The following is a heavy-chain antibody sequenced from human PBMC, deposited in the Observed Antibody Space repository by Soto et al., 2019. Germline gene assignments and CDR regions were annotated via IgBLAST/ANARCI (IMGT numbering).Heavy chain of an antibody. CDR1: GASISSSY. J-gene: IGHJ4*02. CDR3: ERVWGLDYIDS. V-gene: IGHV4-59*01. D-gene: IGHD7-27*01. Sequence: SETLSLTCTVSGASISSSYWSWIRRPPGKGLEWIGYIYHSGSTKYNPSLKSRVTISVDTSKNQFSVKLSSVTAADTAVYYCERVWGLDYIDSWGQGTRVT. CDR2: IYHSGST.